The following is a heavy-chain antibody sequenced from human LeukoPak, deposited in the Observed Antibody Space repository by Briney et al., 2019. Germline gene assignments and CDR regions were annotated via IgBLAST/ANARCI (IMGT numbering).Heavy chain of an antibody. CDR2: INPDGSTT. CDR3: ARVCVGAYDFEY. CDR1: GFTLSSYW. Sequence: PGGSLRLSCAASGFTLSSYWMHWVRQVPGKGLVWVSRINPDGSTTTYADSVKGRFTISRDNAKNTLYLQMNSLRAEDTAVYYCARVCVGAYDFEYWGQGALVTVSS. D-gene: IGHD3-10*01. J-gene: IGHJ4*02. V-gene: IGHV3-74*01.